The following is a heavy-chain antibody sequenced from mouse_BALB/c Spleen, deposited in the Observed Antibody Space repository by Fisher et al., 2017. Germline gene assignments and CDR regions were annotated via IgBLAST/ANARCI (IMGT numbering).Heavy chain of an antibody. D-gene: IGHD1-1*01. Sequence: KFKGKATFTADTSSNTAYMQLCSPTSEDSAVYYCARDTGYAMDYWGQGTSVTVSS. V-gene: IGHV1-9*01. CDR3: ARDTGYAMDY. J-gene: IGHJ4*01.